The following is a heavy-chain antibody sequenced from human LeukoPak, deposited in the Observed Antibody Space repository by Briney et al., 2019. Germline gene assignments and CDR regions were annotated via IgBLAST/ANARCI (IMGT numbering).Heavy chain of an antibody. D-gene: IGHD3-3*02. Sequence: SGGSLRLSCAASGFTFSSYEMNWVRQAPGKGLEGVSYISSSGGTIYYADTVKGRFTISRDNAKNSLYLQMNSLRAEDTAVYYCARVDIYWFDPWGQGTLVTVSS. V-gene: IGHV3-48*03. CDR1: GFTFSSYE. CDR2: ISSSGGTI. J-gene: IGHJ5*02. CDR3: ARVDIYWFDP.